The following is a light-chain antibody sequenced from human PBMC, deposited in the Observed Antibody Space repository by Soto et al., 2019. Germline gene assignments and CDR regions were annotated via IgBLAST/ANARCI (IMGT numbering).Light chain of an antibody. CDR1: QGISSY. Sequence: WTQSPSSLSASVGDRVTITCRASQGISSYLAWYQQKPGQAPRLLIYGASTRATGIPDRFSGSGSGTDFTLTISRLEPEDFAVYYCHQYGSSRRTFGQGTKVDIK. CDR2: GAS. V-gene: IGKV3-20*01. J-gene: IGKJ1*01. CDR3: HQYGSSRRT.